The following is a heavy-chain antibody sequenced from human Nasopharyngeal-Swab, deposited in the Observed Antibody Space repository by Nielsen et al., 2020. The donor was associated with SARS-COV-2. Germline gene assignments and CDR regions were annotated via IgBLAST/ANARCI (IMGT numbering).Heavy chain of an antibody. CDR2: MNPNSGNT. Sequence: ASVKVSCKASGYTFTRDDINWVRQATGQGLEGMGWMNPNSGNTGYAQQFQGRVTMTRNTSISTAYMELSSLRSEDTAVYYCARASVAGPSTIFGVVDDAFDIWGQGTMVTVSS. CDR1: GYTFTRDD. D-gene: IGHD3-3*01. J-gene: IGHJ3*02. CDR3: ARASVAGPSTIFGVVDDAFDI. V-gene: IGHV1-8*01.